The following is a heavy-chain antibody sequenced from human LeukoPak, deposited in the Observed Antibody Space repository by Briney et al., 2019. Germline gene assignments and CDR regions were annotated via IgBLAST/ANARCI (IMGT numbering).Heavy chain of an antibody. Sequence: ASVKVSCKASGYTFSGYYMHWVRQAPGQGLEWMGILNPSGGSTTYAQKLQGRVTMTRDTSTSTVYMELSRLRSDDTAVYYCATGIAAAGDFDYWGQGTLVTVSS. V-gene: IGHV1-46*01. CDR3: ATGIAAAGDFDY. CDR1: GYTFSGYY. D-gene: IGHD6-13*01. CDR2: LNPSGGST. J-gene: IGHJ4*02.